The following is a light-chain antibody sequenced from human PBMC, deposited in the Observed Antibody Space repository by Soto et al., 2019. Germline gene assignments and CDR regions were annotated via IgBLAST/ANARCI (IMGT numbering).Light chain of an antibody. CDR1: SKDVGGYDY. V-gene: IGLV2-14*03. CDR3: SSYTSDSLFV. CDR2: DVS. J-gene: IGLJ1*01. Sequence: QSVLTQPASVSGSPGQSITISCTGNSKDVGGYDYVSWYQQHPGKAPKLMIYDVSDRPSGVSNRFSGSKSGNTASLTISRLQPEDEADYYCSSYTSDSLFVFGTGTKVTVL.